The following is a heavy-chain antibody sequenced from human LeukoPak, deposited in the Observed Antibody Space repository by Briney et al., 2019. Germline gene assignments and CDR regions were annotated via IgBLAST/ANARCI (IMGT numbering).Heavy chain of an antibody. CDR3: ARGVYYDSPPY. Sequence: PGGSLRLSCAASGFTFSSHWMYWVRQAPGKGLVCVSRINTDGSTTSYADSVKGRFTISRDNAKNTLYLQMNSLRAEDTAVYYCARGVYYDSPPYWGQGTLVTVSS. CDR1: GFTFSSHW. J-gene: IGHJ4*02. D-gene: IGHD3-3*01. V-gene: IGHV3-74*01. CDR2: INTDGSTT.